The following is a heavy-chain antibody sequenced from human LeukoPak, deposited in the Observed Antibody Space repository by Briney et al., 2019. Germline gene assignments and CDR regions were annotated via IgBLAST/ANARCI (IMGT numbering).Heavy chain of an antibody. CDR2: IYRGEST. D-gene: IGHD1-26*01. J-gene: IGHJ4*02. CDR3: VREIGNSGNYD. V-gene: IGHV3-53*01. Sequence: GRSLRLSCAASGFTFDDYGMHWVRQAPGKGLEWVSVIYRGESTYYTESVRGRFMISRDSSKNTLYLQMNSLRAEDTAVYYCVREIGNSGNYDWGQGTLVTVSS. CDR1: GFTFDDYG.